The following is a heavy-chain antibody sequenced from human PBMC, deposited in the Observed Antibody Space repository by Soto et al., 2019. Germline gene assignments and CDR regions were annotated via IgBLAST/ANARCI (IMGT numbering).Heavy chain of an antibody. V-gene: IGHV3-48*01. CDR3: ARCVGGASRYLDY. CDR1: GFTFSAYS. CDR2: ISSSSSNT. Sequence: EVQLVESGGGLVQPGGSLRLSCAASGFTFSAYSMNWVRQAAGKGLEWVSDISSSSSNTYYADSVKGRFTISRDNAKNSLSLQMNSLRPEATAVYYCARCVGGASRYLDYWGQRTLVTVSS. D-gene: IGHD3-9*01. J-gene: IGHJ4*02.